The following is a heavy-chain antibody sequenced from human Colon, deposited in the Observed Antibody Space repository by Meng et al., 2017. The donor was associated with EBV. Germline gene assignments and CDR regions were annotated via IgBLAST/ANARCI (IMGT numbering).Heavy chain of an antibody. CDR1: GDSVTNGGYS. D-gene: IGHD7-27*01. CDR3: ARDTSTWGNKGLDH. J-gene: IGHJ4*02. CDR2: IYHSGST. V-gene: IGHV4-30-2*01. Sequence: QVQLQQWGAGLFKPSETLSLTCVVSGDSVTNGGYSWSWIRQPPGKGLEWIGYIYHSGSTKYNPSLKSRVTISVDTSKNQFSLKLSSVTAADTAVYYCARDTSTWGNKGLDHWGQGLLVTVSS.